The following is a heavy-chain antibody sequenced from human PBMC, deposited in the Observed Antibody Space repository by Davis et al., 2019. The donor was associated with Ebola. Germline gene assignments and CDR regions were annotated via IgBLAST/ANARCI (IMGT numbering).Heavy chain of an antibody. CDR2: IYYSGST. Sequence: PSETLSLTCTVSGGSISSYYWSWIRQPPGKGLEWIGYIYYSGSTNYNPSLKSRVTISVDTSKNQFSLNLSSVTAADTAVYYCARQWQRLAWFDPWGQGTLVTVSS. CDR1: GGSISSYY. D-gene: IGHD6-25*01. J-gene: IGHJ5*02. V-gene: IGHV4-59*01. CDR3: ARQWQRLAWFDP.